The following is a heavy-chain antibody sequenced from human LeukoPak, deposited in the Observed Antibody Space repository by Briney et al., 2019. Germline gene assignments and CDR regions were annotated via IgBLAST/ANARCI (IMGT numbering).Heavy chain of an antibody. Sequence: GESLQISCKGSGYSFTSYWIGWVRQMPGKGLEWMGIIYPGDSDTRYSPSFQGQVTISADKSISTAYLQWSSLKASDTAMYYCARLISYYGSGSYLSPPPFFDYWGQGTLVTVSS. V-gene: IGHV5-51*01. D-gene: IGHD3-10*01. CDR1: GYSFTSYW. CDR3: ARLISYYGSGSYLSPPPFFDY. CDR2: IYPGDSDT. J-gene: IGHJ4*02.